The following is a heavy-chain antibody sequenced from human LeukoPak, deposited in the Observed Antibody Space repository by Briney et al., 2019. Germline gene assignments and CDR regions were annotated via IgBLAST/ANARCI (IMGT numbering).Heavy chain of an antibody. V-gene: IGHV7-4-1*02. D-gene: IGHD3-22*01. Sequence: ASVNVSCKASGYTFTNYAMNWVRQAPGQGLEWMGWINTNTGNPTYAQGFTGRFVFFLDTSVSTAYLQISSLKAEDTAVYYCAREEYYDSSASTNFDYWGQGTLVTVSS. CDR2: INTNTGNP. CDR3: AREEYYDSSASTNFDY. J-gene: IGHJ4*02. CDR1: GYTFTNYA.